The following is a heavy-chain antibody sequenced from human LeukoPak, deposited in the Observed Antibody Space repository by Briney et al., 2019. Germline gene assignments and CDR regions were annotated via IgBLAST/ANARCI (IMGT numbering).Heavy chain of an antibody. CDR1: GFTFSSYV. CDR2: ISGSGGST. CDR3: AKGPAPYCSGGSCYGDY. V-gene: IGHV3-23*01. D-gene: IGHD2-15*01. J-gene: IGHJ4*02. Sequence: GGSLRLSCAASGFTFSSYVMSWVRQAPGKGLEWVSAISGSGGSTYYADSVKGRFAISRDNSKNTLYLQMNSLRAEDTAVYYCAKGPAPYCSGGSCYGDYWGQGTLVTVSS.